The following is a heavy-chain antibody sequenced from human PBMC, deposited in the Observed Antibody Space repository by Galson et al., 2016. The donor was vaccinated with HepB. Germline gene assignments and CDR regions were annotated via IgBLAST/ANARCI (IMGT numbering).Heavy chain of an antibody. CDR2: IDPRDSYI. Sequence: QSGAEVKKPGESLRISCQASGYSFTDYWITWVRQMPGKGLEWMGRIDPRDSYINYSPSFQGRVTISVDRSISAAYLQWSRLRASDTATYYCARHVHSSSSGADDFWGQGSLVTVSS. D-gene: IGHD3-22*01. J-gene: IGHJ4*02. CDR3: ARHVHSSSSGADDF. CDR1: GYSFTDYW. V-gene: IGHV5-10-1*01.